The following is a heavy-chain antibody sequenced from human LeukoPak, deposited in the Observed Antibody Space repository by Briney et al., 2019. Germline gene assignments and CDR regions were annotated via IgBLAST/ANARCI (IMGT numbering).Heavy chain of an antibody. J-gene: IGHJ3*02. CDR3: ARDPLIDRGAFDI. Sequence: GGSLRLSCAAAGLTVSSNYMSWVRQAPGKGLGWVSVIYSGGSTYYADSVKGRFTISRDNSKNTLYLQMNSLRAEDTAVYYCARDPLIDRGAFDIWGQGTMVTVSS. CDR1: GLTVSSNY. CDR2: IYSGGST. D-gene: IGHD1-14*01. V-gene: IGHV3-66*01.